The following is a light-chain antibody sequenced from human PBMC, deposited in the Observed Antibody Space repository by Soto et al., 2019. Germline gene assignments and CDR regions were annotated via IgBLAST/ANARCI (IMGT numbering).Light chain of an antibody. J-gene: IGKJ3*01. CDR2: AAS. Sequence: DIQMTQSPSSLSASVGDRVTITCRASQRISTYLNWYQQKPGKAPKFLIHAASSLQSGVPSRFSGSGSGTDFTLTISSLQPEDSATYYCQQSYRAPLTFGPGTKVAIK. V-gene: IGKV1-39*01. CDR1: QRISTY. CDR3: QQSYRAPLT.